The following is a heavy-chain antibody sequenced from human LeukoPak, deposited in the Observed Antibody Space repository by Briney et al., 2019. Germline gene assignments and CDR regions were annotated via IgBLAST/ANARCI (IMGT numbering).Heavy chain of an antibody. Sequence: SETLSLTCAVSGGSISSGGYSWSWIRQPPGKGLEWIGYIYHSGSTNYNPSLKSRVTISVDTSKNQFSLKLSSVTAADTAVYYCARVWSISYYDFWSGTDYGMDVWGQGTTVTVSS. J-gene: IGHJ6*02. D-gene: IGHD3-3*01. CDR1: GGSISSGGYS. CDR3: ARVWSISYYDFWSGTDYGMDV. V-gene: IGHV4-30-2*01. CDR2: IYHSGST.